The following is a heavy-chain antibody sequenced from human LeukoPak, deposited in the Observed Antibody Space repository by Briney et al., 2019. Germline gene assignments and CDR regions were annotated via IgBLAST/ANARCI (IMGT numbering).Heavy chain of an antibody. V-gene: IGHV3-23*01. J-gene: IGHJ4*02. CDR3: AKASGGKYYDSSGSDVLRPPIDY. CDR1: GFTFSSYA. Sequence: HPGGSLRLSCAAPGFTFSSYAMSWVRQAPGKGLEWVSPLSGSGGSTYYADSVKGRFTISRDNSKNTLYLQMNSLRAEDTAVYYCAKASGGKYYDSSGSDVLRPPIDYWGQGTLVTVSS. D-gene: IGHD3-22*01. CDR2: LSGSGGST.